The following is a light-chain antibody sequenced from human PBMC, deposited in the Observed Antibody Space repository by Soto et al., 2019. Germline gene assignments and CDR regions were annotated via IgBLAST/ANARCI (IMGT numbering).Light chain of an antibody. CDR3: SSYAGSYTWV. CDR1: SSDVGGYNY. V-gene: IGLV2-11*01. Sequence: QSALTQPRSVSGSPGQSVTISCTGTSSDVGGYNYVSWYQQHPGKAPKLMIYDVTKRPSGVPDRFSGSKSGNTASLTISGIQAEDEADYYCSSYAGSYTWVFGGGTKLTVL. J-gene: IGLJ3*02. CDR2: DVT.